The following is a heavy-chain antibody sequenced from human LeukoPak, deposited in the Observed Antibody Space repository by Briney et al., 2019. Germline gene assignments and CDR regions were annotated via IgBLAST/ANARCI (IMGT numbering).Heavy chain of an antibody. D-gene: IGHD1-26*01. J-gene: IGHJ4*02. CDR2: THYRSKWYS. CDR1: GDSVSRNIAA. V-gene: IGHV6-1*01. CDR3: ARAFLYGDTWENTFDY. Sequence: SQTPSLTCAISGDSVSRNIAAWNWIRQSPSRGLEWLGRTHYRSKWYSDYAESVKGRITIDPDTSKNHFSLHLKSVTPEDTGVYYCARAFLYGDTWENTFDYWGQGILVTVSS.